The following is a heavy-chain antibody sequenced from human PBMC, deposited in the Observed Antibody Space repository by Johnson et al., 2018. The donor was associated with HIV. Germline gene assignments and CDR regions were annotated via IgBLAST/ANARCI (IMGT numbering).Heavy chain of an antibody. CDR2: ISSSGSTI. CDR3: ARDTDIVVVPARGDAFDI. CDR1: GFTFSDYY. V-gene: IGHV3-11*04. D-gene: IGHD2-2*01. Sequence: VQLVESGGGLVKPGGSLRLSCAASGFTFSDYYMSWIRQAPGKGLEWVSYISSSGSTIYYADSVKGRFTISRDNSKNTLYLQMNSLRAEDTAVYYCARDTDIVVVPARGDAFDIWGQGTMVTVSS. J-gene: IGHJ3*02.